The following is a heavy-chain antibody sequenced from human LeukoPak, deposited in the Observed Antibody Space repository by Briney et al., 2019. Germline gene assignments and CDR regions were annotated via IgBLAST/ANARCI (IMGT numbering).Heavy chain of an antibody. D-gene: IGHD3-22*01. CDR2: INSISGGT. CDR3: ARARAPYYYDSNGLSAFDI. Sequence: ASVKPSCKASGYSFTAYYIHRVRQASGHGLEGMRWINSISGGTNYSQKFLGRVTMTRDTSISTAYMELSRLRSDDTAVYYCARARAPYYYDSNGLSAFDIWGQGTMVTVSS. V-gene: IGHV1-2*02. J-gene: IGHJ3*02. CDR1: GYSFTAYY.